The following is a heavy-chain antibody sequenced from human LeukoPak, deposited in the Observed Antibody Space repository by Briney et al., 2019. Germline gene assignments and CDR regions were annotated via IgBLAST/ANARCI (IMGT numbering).Heavy chain of an antibody. CDR2: INPNSGGT. V-gene: IGHV1-2*02. J-gene: IGHJ4*02. Sequence: ASVKVSCKASGYTFSDYFIHWVRQAPGQGLEWMGWINPNSGGTDYAQKLQGRVTMTTDTSTSTAYMELRSLRSDDTAVYYCAREGRGGGNDYWGQGTLVTVSS. CDR1: GYTFSDYF. D-gene: IGHD3-16*01. CDR3: AREGRGGGNDY.